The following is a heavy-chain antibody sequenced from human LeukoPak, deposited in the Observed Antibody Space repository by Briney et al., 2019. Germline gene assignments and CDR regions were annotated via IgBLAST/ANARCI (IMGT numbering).Heavy chain of an antibody. D-gene: IGHD3-9*01. V-gene: IGHV3-21*01. J-gene: IGHJ6*02. CDR1: GFTFSSYS. CDR3: ARDSPYYDILTGYYIGYYYYGMDV. CDR2: ISSSSSYI. Sequence: GGSLRLSCAASGFTFSSYSMNWVRQAPGKGLEWVSSISSSSSYIYYADSVKGRFTISRDNAKNSLYLQMNSLRAEDTAVYYCARDSPYYDILTGYYIGYYYYGMDVWGQGTTVTVSS.